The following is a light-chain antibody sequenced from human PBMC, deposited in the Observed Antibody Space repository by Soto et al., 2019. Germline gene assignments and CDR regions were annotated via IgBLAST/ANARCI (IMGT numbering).Light chain of an antibody. CDR1: QSVTSN. V-gene: IGKV3-15*01. J-gene: IGKJ4*01. CDR2: VAS. Sequence: EIVMTQSPVTLSVSPGDRATLSCRASQSVTSNLAWYQQKPGQTPKLLIYVASTRATGIPARFSGSGSGTEFTPTISSLQSEDFAVYYCQQYNVWPLTFGGGTKVEFK. CDR3: QQYNVWPLT.